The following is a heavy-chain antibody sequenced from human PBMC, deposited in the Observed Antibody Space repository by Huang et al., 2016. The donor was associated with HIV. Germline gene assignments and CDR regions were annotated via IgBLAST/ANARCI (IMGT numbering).Heavy chain of an antibody. Sequence: QPQLVESGGGVVQPGRSLRLSCAASGFTFSTYAMHRVRQAPGKGLEWVAAISYDGSNKYYADSVKGRFTISRDDSKNTLYLQMSSLRAEDTAVYYCARGRNAGDYYDTSEFDYWGQGTLVTVSS. J-gene: IGHJ4*02. D-gene: IGHD3-22*01. V-gene: IGHV3-30-3*01. CDR1: GFTFSTYA. CDR2: ISYDGSNK. CDR3: ARGRNAGDYYDTSEFDY.